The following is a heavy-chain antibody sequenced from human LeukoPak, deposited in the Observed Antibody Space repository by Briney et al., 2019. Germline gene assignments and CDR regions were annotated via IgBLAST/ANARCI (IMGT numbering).Heavy chain of an antibody. J-gene: IGHJ4*02. Sequence: GGSLRLSCAASGFTFSSYNMNWVRQAPGKWLEWVSSISSSSSYIYYADSVKGRFTISRDNAKNSLYLQMHSLRAEDTAVYYCARPREGAATLWFDYWGQGPLVTVSS. CDR2: ISSSSSYI. CDR1: GFTFSSYN. V-gene: IGHV3-21*01. CDR3: ARPREGAATLWFDY. D-gene: IGHD6-13*01.